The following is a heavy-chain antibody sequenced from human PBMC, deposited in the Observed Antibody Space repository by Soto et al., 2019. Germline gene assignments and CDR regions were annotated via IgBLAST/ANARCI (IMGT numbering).Heavy chain of an antibody. CDR3: TRGASGYGNFDY. CDR2: INSDGSSI. V-gene: IGHV3-74*01. D-gene: IGHD5-12*01. J-gene: IGHJ4*02. CDR1: GFSFSTW. Sequence: EVQLVESGGGVVQPGGSLRLSCAASGFSFSTWMHWVRQAPGKGLEWLSRINSDGSSISYADSVKGRFTVSRDNAKNTLYLQINSLTAEYTAVYYCTRGASGYGNFDYWGQGVLLTVSS.